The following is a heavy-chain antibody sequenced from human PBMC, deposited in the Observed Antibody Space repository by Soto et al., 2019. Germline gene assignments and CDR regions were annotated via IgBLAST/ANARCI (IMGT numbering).Heavy chain of an antibody. CDR1: GGSFSGDY. Sequence: SETLPVTCAVYGGSFSGDYWTWIRQPPGTGLEWIGEINHSGSTNYNPSLKSRVTISVDTSKNQFSLKLTSVTAADTAVYYCARDKITGLFDYWGQGTLVTVS. CDR2: INHSGST. CDR3: ARDKITGLFDY. J-gene: IGHJ4*02. D-gene: IGHD2-8*02. V-gene: IGHV4-34*01.